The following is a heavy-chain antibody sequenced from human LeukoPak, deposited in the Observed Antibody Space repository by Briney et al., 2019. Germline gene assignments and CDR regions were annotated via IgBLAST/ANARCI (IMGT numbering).Heavy chain of an antibody. Sequence: GGSLRLSCAASGFTFSSYEMNWVRQAPGKGLEWVSYISSSGSTIYYADSVKGRFTISRDNAKNSLYLQMNSLRAEDTAVYYCAREGGGDWDDYWGQGTLVTVSS. J-gene: IGHJ4*02. CDR2: ISSSGSTI. V-gene: IGHV3-48*03. CDR3: AREGGGDWDDY. D-gene: IGHD2-21*02. CDR1: GFTFSSYE.